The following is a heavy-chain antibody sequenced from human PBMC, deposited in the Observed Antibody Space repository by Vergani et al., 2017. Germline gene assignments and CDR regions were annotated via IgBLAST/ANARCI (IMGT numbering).Heavy chain of an antibody. CDR2: LNPTTGHT. CDR3: ARSIGYCAGATCRAYYFDH. Sequence: QVQLVESGGGVVQPGGSLRLSCAASGFTFSSYGMHWLRQAPGQAFEWMGILNPTTGHTTSAQKFMGRVDMTRDPSTDTSTRTVQMTLSSLRSEDTAVYYCARSIGYCAGATCRAYYFDHWGQGTRVTVSS. CDR1: GFTFSSYG. V-gene: IGHV1-46*01. D-gene: IGHD2-21*01. J-gene: IGHJ5*02.